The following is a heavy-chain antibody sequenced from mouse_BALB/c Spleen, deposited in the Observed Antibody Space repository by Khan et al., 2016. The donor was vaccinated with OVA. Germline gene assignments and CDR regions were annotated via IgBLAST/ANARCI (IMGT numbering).Heavy chain of an antibody. J-gene: IGHJ3*01. CDR1: GFSLTNYS. Sequence: QVQLQQPGPGLVQPSQSLSITCTVSGFSLTNYSVHWVRQSPGKGLEWLGVIWSAGSTDYNAAFISRLTIRKDNSRSQVFFKMNSLQPNDTARYYCARRGYDYGRGALFAYWGQGTLVTVSA. CDR3: ARRGYDYGRGALFAY. V-gene: IGHV2-2*02. D-gene: IGHD2-4*01. CDR2: IWSAGST.